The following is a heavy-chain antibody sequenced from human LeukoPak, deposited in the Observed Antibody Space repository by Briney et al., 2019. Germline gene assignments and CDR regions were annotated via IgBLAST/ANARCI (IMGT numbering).Heavy chain of an antibody. CDR1: GYTFTSYD. CDR2: MHPNSGNT. D-gene: IGHD4-23*01. Sequence: ASVKVSCKASGYTFTSYDINWERQATGQGLEWMGWMHPNSGNTGYAQKFQCRVTMTRNTSISTAYMELSSLRSEDTAVYYCARVYRQLRPYYFDYWGQGTLVTVSS. CDR3: ARVYRQLRPYYFDY. V-gene: IGHV1-8*01. J-gene: IGHJ4*02.